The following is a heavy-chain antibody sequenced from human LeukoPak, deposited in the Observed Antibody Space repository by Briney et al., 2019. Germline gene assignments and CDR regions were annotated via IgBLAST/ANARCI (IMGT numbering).Heavy chain of an antibody. CDR3: AKDRYCSSTSCYTFTFDY. D-gene: IGHD2-2*02. V-gene: IGHV3-23*01. CDR1: GFTFSSYA. CDR2: ISGSGGST. J-gene: IGHJ4*02. Sequence: GGSLRLSCTTSGFTFSSYAMNWVRQAPGKGLEWVSAISGSGGSTYYADSVKGRFTISRDNSKNTLYLQMNSLRAEDTAVYYCAKDRYCSSTSCYTFTFDYWGQGTLVTVSS.